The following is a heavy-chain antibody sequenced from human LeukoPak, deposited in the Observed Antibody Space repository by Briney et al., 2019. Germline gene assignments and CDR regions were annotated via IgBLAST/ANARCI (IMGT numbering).Heavy chain of an antibody. V-gene: IGHV4-61*02. J-gene: IGHJ5*02. CDR3: ARGSSSWSNWFDP. Sequence: PSETLSLTCTVSGGSISSGSYYWSWIRQPAGKGLEWIGRIYTSGSTNYNPSLKSRVTTSVDTSKNQFSLKLSSVTAADTAVYYCARGSSSWSNWFDPWGQGTLVTVSS. CDR2: IYTSGST. CDR1: GGSISSGSYY. D-gene: IGHD6-13*01.